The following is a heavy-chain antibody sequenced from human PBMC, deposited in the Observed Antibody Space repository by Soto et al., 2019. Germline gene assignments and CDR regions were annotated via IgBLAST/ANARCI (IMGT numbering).Heavy chain of an antibody. CDR2: ISAYNGNK. CDR1: GYIFSGYG. V-gene: IGHV1-18*01. Sequence: ASVKVSCKASGYIFSGYGINWVRQVPGQGLEWMGWISAYNGNKNYAQKFQGRVTMTTDTSTSTAYMELRSLRSDDTAVYYCVRDLDGSGSYYTDYWGQGSLVTVSS. D-gene: IGHD3-10*01. J-gene: IGHJ4*02. CDR3: VRDLDGSGSYYTDY.